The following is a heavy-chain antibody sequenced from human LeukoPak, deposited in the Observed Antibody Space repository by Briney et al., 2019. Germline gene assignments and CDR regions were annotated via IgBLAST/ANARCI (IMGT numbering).Heavy chain of an antibody. J-gene: IGHJ3*02. V-gene: IGHV3-23*01. CDR1: GFTFSSYA. D-gene: IGHD3-9*01. CDR3: AKDLNPDYDILTGYYFDI. Sequence: PGGSLRLSCAASGFTFSSYAMSWVRQAPGKGLEWVSAISGSGGSTYYADSMKGRFTISRDNSKNTLYLQMNSLRAEDTAVYYCAKDLNPDYDILTGYYFDIWGQGTMVTVSS. CDR2: ISGSGGST.